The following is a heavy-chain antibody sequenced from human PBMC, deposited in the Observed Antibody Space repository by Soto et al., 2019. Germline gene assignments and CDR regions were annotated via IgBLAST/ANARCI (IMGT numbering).Heavy chain of an antibody. CDR2: ISADNGDT. J-gene: IGHJ6*02. Sequence: ASVKVSCKASGYTFSSYAITWVRQAPGQGLEWMGWISADNGDTKYALKFQGRATMTTDTSTTTAYMELRSLRSDDTAVYYCARRARVYYYGLDVWGQGTTVTVSS. V-gene: IGHV1-18*01. CDR1: GYTFSSYA. CDR3: ARRARVYYYGLDV.